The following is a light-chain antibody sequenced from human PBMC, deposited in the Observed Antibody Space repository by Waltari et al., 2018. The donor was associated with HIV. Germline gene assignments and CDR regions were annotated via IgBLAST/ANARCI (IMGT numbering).Light chain of an antibody. J-gene: IGLJ3*02. CDR1: NNNVGNQG. V-gene: IGLV10-54*01. Sequence: QAGLTQPPSVSKGLRQTATLTCTGNNNNVGNQGAAWLQQHQGHPPKLLSYRNDNRPSGISERLSASRSGDTASLTITGLQPEDEADYYCSAWDSNLRAWVFGGGTKLTVL. CDR3: SAWDSNLRAWV. CDR2: RND.